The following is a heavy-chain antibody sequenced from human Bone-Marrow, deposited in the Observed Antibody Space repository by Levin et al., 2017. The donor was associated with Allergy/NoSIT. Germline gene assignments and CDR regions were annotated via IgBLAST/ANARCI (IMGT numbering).Heavy chain of an antibody. J-gene: IGHJ4*02. Sequence: GGSLRLSCVASGFSVRSKYMSWVRQAPGKALEWVSVIYSGGTSYYADSVKGRFAVSRDDSKSTLYLHMNGLRVEDTAVYYCATGGGSGVFGVHTGLDFWGQGTLVTVSS. CDR3: ATGGGSGVFGVHTGLDF. CDR2: IYSGGTS. D-gene: IGHD3-3*01. CDR1: GFSVRSKY. V-gene: IGHV3-53*01.